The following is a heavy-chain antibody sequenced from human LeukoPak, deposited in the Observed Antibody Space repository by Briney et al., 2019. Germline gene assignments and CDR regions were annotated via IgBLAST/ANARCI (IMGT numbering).Heavy chain of an antibody. CDR2: IYYSGST. CDR3: ARETGYSSGWYDY. D-gene: IGHD6-19*01. V-gene: IGHV4-59*01. CDR1: GGSISSYY. Sequence: SETLSLTCTVSGGSISSYYWSWIRQPPGKGLEWIGYIYYSGSTNYNPSLKSRVTISVDTSKNQFSLKLSSVTAADTAVYYCARETGYSSGWYDYWGQGTLITVSS. J-gene: IGHJ4*02.